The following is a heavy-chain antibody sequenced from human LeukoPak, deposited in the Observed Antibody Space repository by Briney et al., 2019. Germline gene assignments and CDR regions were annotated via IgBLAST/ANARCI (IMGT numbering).Heavy chain of an antibody. CDR3: AKVGVDTAMGPWSAKYYGMDV. J-gene: IGHJ6*02. CDR1: GFTFSSYA. CDR2: ISGSGGST. D-gene: IGHD5-18*01. V-gene: IGHV3-23*01. Sequence: PGGSLRLSCAASGFTFSSYAMSWVRQAPGKGLEWVSAISGSGGSTYYADSVKGRFTISRDNSKNTLYLQMNSLRAEDTAVYYCAKVGVDTAMGPWSAKYYGMDVWGQGTTVTVSS.